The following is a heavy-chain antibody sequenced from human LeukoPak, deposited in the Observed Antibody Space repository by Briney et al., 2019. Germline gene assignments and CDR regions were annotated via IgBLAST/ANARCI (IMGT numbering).Heavy chain of an antibody. D-gene: IGHD1-26*01. V-gene: IGHV4-39*07. CDR2: IYYSGST. Sequence: SETLSLTCTVSGGSISSSSYYWGWIRQPPGKGLEWIGSIYYSGSTYYNPSLKSRVTISVDTSKNQFSLKLSSVTAADTAVYYCARDLRWELPIDYWGQGTLVTVSS. CDR3: ARDLRWELPIDY. J-gene: IGHJ4*02. CDR1: GGSISSSSYY.